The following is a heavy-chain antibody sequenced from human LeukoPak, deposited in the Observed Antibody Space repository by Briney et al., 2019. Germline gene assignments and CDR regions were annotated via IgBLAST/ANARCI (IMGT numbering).Heavy chain of an antibody. D-gene: IGHD2-2*02. Sequence: PSETLSLTCTVSGGSISSYYWSWIRQPPGKGLEWIGYIYYSGSTNYNPSLKSRVTISVDTSKNQFSLKPSSVTAADTAAYYCARHTPDCSSTSCYTTYYYGMDVWGQGTTVTVSS. CDR2: IYYSGST. CDR1: GGSISSYY. CDR3: ARHTPDCSSTSCYTTYYYGMDV. J-gene: IGHJ6*02. V-gene: IGHV4-59*01.